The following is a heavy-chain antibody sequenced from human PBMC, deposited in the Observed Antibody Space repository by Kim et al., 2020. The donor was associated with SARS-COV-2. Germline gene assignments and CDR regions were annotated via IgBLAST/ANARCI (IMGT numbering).Heavy chain of an antibody. D-gene: IGHD3-10*01. Sequence: SETLSLTCTVSGGSISSSSYYWGWIRQPPGKGLEWIGSIYYSGSTYYNPSLKSRVTISVDTSKNQFSLKLSSVTAADTAVYYCARELYGSGLTDYWGQGTLVTVSS. V-gene: IGHV4-39*07. J-gene: IGHJ4*02. CDR2: IYYSGST. CDR3: ARELYGSGLTDY. CDR1: GGSISSSSYY.